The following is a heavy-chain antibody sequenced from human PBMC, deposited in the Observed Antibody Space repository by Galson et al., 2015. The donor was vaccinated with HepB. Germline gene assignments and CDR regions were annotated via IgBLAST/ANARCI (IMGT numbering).Heavy chain of an antibody. Sequence: CAISGDSVSSNSAAWNWIRQSPSRGLEWLGRTYYRSKWYNDYAVSVKSRITINPDTSKNQFSLQLNSVTPEDTAVYYCATGCADSSSWYWGNWFDPWGQGTLVTVSS. CDR3: ATGCADSSSWYWGNWFDP. J-gene: IGHJ5*02. CDR1: GDSVSSNSAA. CDR2: TYYRSKWYN. D-gene: IGHD6-13*01. V-gene: IGHV6-1*01.